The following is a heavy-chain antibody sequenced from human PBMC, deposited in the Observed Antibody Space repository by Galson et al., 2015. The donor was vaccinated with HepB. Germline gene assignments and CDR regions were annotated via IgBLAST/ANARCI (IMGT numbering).Heavy chain of an antibody. CDR2: ISAYNGNT. CDR1: GYTFTSYG. V-gene: IGHV1-18*01. Sequence: SVKVSCKASGYTFTSYGISWVRQAPGQGLEWMGWISAYNGNTNYAQKLQGRVTMTTDTSTSTAYMELRSLGSDDTAVYYCARGGSGYSNLWITGDYYYMDVWGKGTTVTVSS. J-gene: IGHJ6*03. CDR3: ARGGSGYSNLWITGDYYYMDV. D-gene: IGHD6-13*01.